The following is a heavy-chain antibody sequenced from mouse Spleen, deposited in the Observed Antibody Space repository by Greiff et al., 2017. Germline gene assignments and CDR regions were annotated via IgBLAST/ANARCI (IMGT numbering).Heavy chain of an antibody. D-gene: IGHD2-3*01. J-gene: IGHJ4*01. V-gene: IGHV2-9*02. CDR3: AREDGQPGAMDY. Sequence: VKLMESGPGLVAPSQSLSITCTVSGFSLTGYGVNWVRQPPGKGLEWLGVIWAGGSTNYNSALMSRLSISKDNSKSQVFLKMNSLQTDDTAMYYCAREDGQPGAMDYWGQGTSVTVSS. CDR1: GFSLTGYG. CDR2: IWAGGST.